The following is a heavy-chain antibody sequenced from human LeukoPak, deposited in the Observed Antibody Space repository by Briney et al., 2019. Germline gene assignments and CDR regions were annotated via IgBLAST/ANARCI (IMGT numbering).Heavy chain of an antibody. CDR2: ISAYNGNT. V-gene: IGHV1-18*01. CDR1: GYTFTSYG. J-gene: IGHJ3*02. Sequence: GASVKVSCKASGYTFTSYGISWVRQAPGQGLEWMGWISAYNGNTNYAQKLQGRVTMTTDTSTSTAYLELRSLRSDDPAVHYCARVFRDAFDIWGQGTMVTVSS. D-gene: IGHD3-10*01. CDR3: ARVFRDAFDI.